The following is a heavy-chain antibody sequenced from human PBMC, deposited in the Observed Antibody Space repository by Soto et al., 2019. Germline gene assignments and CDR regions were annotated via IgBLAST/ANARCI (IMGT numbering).Heavy chain of an antibody. V-gene: IGHV1-69*01. CDR3: AGGSIVVVRSLAYYGMDV. CDR2: IIPVFGLV. D-gene: IGHD3-22*01. Sequence: QVHLLLQSGAEVKKPGPSVKVSCKASGGTPSNSAISWVRQAPGQGLEWMGGIIPVFGLVKYAQNFQGRVTITADESKNKAYMELSSVRPEDTAVYYCAGGSIVVVRSLAYYGMDVWGKGTTVTVSS. CDR1: GGTPSNSA. J-gene: IGHJ6*04.